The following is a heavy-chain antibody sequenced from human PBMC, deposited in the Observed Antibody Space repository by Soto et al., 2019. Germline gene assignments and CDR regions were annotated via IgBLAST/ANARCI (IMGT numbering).Heavy chain of an antibody. CDR2: ITGGSGFT. J-gene: IGHJ4*02. CDR3: AKSGPTNYFDF. V-gene: IGHV3-23*01. D-gene: IGHD1-26*01. Sequence: PGGPLRLSCAASGFTFSTFAMNWVRQAPGKGLEWVSGITGGSGFTFYADSVKGRFTISRDDSENTLFLQMSSLRAEDTAKYYCAKSGPTNYFDFWGQGTLVTVSS. CDR1: GFTFSTFA.